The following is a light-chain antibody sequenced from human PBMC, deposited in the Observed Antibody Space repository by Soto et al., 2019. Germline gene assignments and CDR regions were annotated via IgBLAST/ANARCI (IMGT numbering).Light chain of an antibody. V-gene: IGKV1-5*03. J-gene: IGKJ2*01. Sequence: DIQMTQSPSTLSASVGDRVTVTCRASQAIASSLAWYQQKPGKAPKLLMYKASSLESGVPSRLSGSGSGTEFTLTISSLQPDDFATYYCQQYSDYSYTFGQGTKLEIK. CDR1: QAIASS. CDR2: KAS. CDR3: QQYSDYSYT.